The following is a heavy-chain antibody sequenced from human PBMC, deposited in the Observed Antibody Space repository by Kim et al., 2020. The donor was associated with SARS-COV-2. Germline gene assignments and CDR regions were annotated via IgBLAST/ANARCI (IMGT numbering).Heavy chain of an antibody. V-gene: IGHV3-53*01. J-gene: IGHJ5*01. Sequence: GGSLRLSCAASGFFLSSNYLSWVRQIPGKGLEWVSLIYTDGRTFYADSVKGRFTISRDNSKNTVVLQMNSLRADDAAVYYCASAEYSGGWLGSWGQGTLVTVSS. CDR2: IYTDGRT. CDR3: ASAEYSGGWLGS. CDR1: GFFLSSNY. D-gene: IGHD2-15*01.